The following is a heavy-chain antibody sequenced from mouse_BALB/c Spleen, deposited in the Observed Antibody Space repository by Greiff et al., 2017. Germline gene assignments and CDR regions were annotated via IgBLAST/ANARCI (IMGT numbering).Heavy chain of an antibody. J-gene: IGHJ2*01. V-gene: IGHV1-7*01. CDR3: ARSYGNGYFDY. CDR1: GYTFTSYW. Sequence: VQLQQSGAELAKPGASVKMSCKASGYTFTSYWMHWVKQRPGQGLEWIGYINPSTGYTEYNQKFKDKATLTADKSSSTAYMQLSSLTSEDSAVYYCARSYGNGYFDYWGQGTTLTVSS. D-gene: IGHD2-10*02. CDR2: INPSTGYT.